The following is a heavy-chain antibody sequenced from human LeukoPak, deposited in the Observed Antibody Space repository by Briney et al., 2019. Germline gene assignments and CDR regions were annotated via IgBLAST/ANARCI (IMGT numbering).Heavy chain of an antibody. CDR1: GFTFSSYS. J-gene: IGHJ4*02. V-gene: IGHV3-21*01. Sequence: PGGSLRLSCAASGFTFSSYSMNWVRQAPGKGLEWVSSISSSSGYIYYADSVKGRFTFSRDNAKNTLYLQMNSLRAEDTAVYYCVLLSLTPGWGQGTLVTVSS. D-gene: IGHD3-10*01. CDR2: ISSSSGYI. CDR3: VLLSLTPG.